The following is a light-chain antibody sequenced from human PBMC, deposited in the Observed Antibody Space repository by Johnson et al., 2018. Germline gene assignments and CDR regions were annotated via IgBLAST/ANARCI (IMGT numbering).Light chain of an antibody. J-gene: IGLJ1*01. V-gene: IGLV1-51*02. CDR3: GTWDSSLSAGNV. CDR1: SSNIGNNY. Sequence: QSVLTQPPSVSAAPGQKVTISCSGSSSNIGNNYVSWYQQLPGTAPKLLIYENNKRPSGIPARFSGSKSGTSATLAITGLHTGDEADYYCGTWDSSLSAGNVFGTGTKVTVL. CDR2: ENN.